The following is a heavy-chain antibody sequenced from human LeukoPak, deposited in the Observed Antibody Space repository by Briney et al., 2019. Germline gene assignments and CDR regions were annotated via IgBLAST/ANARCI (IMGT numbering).Heavy chain of an antibody. J-gene: IGHJ4*02. V-gene: IGHV1-69*05. CDR3: ARDVNSRGPFDY. CDR2: IIPIFGTA. Sequence: ASVKVSCKASGGTFSSYAISWVRQAPGQGLEWMGGIIPIFGTANYAQKFQGRVTITTDESTSTAYMELSSLRSEDTAVYYCARDVNSRGPFDYWSQGTLVTVSS. CDR1: GGTFSSYA. D-gene: IGHD2/OR15-2a*01.